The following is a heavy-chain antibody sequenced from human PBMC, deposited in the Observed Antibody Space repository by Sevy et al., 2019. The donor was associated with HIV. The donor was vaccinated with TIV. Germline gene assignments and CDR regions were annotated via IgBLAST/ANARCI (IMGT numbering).Heavy chain of an antibody. Sequence: ASVKVSCKASGYTFTSYDINWVRQATGQGLEWMGWMNPNSGNTGYAQKFQGRVTMTRNTSISTAYMELSSLSSEDTAVYYCARIPWMTISSTGYGMDVWGQGTTVTVSS. CDR3: ARIPWMTISSTGYGMDV. CDR2: MNPNSGNT. CDR1: GYTFTSYD. J-gene: IGHJ6*02. D-gene: IGHD3-3*01. V-gene: IGHV1-8*01.